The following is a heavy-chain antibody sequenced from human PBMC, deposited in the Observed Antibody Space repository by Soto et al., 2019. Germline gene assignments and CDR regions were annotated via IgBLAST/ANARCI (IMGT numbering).Heavy chain of an antibody. CDR2: ISYDGSNK. Sequence: QVQLVESGGGVVQPGRSLRLSCAASGFTFSSYGMHWVRQAPGKGLEWVAVISYDGSNKYYADSVKGRFTISRDNSKNTPYLQMNSLRAEDTAVYYCAKDRGNGDSTVGGFDYWGQGTLVTVSS. V-gene: IGHV3-30*18. J-gene: IGHJ4*02. CDR3: AKDRGNGDSTVGGFDY. CDR1: GFTFSSYG. D-gene: IGHD4-17*01.